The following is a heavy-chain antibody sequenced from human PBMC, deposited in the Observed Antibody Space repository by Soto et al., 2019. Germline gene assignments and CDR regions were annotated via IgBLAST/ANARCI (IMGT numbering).Heavy chain of an antibody. CDR2: IYPGDSDT. D-gene: IGHD3-22*01. CDR1: GYTFTDYW. V-gene: IGHV5-51*01. CDR3: ASRVYYDSAAYATHH. Sequence: PGESLKISCKGSGYTFTDYWIGWVRQLPGKGLEWMGIIYPGDSDTRYSPSFQGHVTITVDKSISTAYLQWSSLKASDSAMYYCASRVYYDSAAYATHHSGKATLVSGSS. J-gene: IGHJ1*01.